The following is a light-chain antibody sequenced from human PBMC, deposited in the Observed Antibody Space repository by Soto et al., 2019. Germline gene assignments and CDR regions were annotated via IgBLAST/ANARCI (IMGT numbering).Light chain of an antibody. CDR2: GAS. CDR1: QSVSNN. CDR3: QQRSNWTT. J-gene: IGKJ5*01. V-gene: IGKV3-15*01. Sequence: IVITQCRATLTLSPWARGTFFCRARQSVSNNLAWYQQTPGPAPRLLIYGASTQATGIPGRSGGGASRTESTLTISRLDAEVVAVYCRQQRSNWTTFGQGTRREIK.